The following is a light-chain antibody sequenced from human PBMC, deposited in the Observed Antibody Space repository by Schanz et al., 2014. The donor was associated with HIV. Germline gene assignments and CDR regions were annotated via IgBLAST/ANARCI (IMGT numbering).Light chain of an antibody. CDR3: SSYTTSGSLV. CDR2: DVN. CDR1: SSDIGAYNH. J-gene: IGLJ3*02. V-gene: IGLV2-14*03. Sequence: QSALTQPASVSGSPGQLITISCTGTSSDIGAYNHASWYQQHPGKVPKLMIYDVNNRPSGASNRFSGSKSGNTASLTISGLQAEDEADYYCSSYTTSGSLVFGGGTKLTVL.